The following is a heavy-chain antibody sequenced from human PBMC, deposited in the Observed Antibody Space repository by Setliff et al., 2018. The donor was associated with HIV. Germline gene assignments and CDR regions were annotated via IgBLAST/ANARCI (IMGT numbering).Heavy chain of an antibody. CDR1: CDSISSSTYY. Sequence: LSLTCTVSCDSISSSTYYWGWIRQPPGRGLEWIGSIFYTGFTYYSPSLESRVTMSVDTSKNQFSLRVRSVTAADTAVYYCARVVKGYNWNYFDYWGQGTLVTVSS. V-gene: IGHV4-39*07. J-gene: IGHJ4*02. D-gene: IGHD1-20*01. CDR3: ARVVKGYNWNYFDY. CDR2: IFYTGFT.